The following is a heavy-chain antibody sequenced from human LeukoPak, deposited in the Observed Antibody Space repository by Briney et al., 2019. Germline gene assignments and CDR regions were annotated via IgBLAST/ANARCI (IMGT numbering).Heavy chain of an antibody. J-gene: IGHJ4*02. CDR1: GITFSSYS. D-gene: IGHD3-16*01. CDR2: ISSFSGTI. V-gene: IGHV3-48*01. Sequence: GGSLRLSCVASGITFSSYSMNWVRQAPGKGLVWVSYISSFSGTINYADSVKGRFTISRDNAKNSLYLQMNSLRAEDTAVYYCARDQGGVGYWGQGTLVTVSS. CDR3: ARDQGGVGY.